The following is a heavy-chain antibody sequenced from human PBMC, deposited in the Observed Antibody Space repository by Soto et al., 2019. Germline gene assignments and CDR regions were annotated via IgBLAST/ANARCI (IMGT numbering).Heavy chain of an antibody. Sequence: QVQLVQAGAEVKKPGSSVKVSCKASGGTFSSYAISWGRRAPGQGLEWMGGIMPIFGTANYAQKFQGRVTITADKSTSTAYMELSSLRSEDTAVYYCARSGAYYFDYWGQGTLVTVSS. CDR2: IMPIFGTA. CDR3: ARSGAYYFDY. CDR1: GGTFSSYA. D-gene: IGHD4-17*01. J-gene: IGHJ4*02. V-gene: IGHV1-69*06.